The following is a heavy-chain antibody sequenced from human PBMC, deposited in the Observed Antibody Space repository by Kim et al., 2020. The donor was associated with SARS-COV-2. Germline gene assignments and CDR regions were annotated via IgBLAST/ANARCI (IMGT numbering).Heavy chain of an antibody. D-gene: IGHD4-4*01. Sequence: YSQKFQSRVTISRDTSANTAYMELNSLTTEDTAFYYCARDMNPTVYDYWGQGTLVTVSS. V-gene: IGHV1-3*01. CDR3: ARDMNPTVYDY. J-gene: IGHJ4*02.